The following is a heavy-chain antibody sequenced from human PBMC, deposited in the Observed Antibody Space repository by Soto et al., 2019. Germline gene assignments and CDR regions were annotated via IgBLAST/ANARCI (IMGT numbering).Heavy chain of an antibody. CDR2: ISGSGGST. V-gene: IGHV3-23*01. CDR1: GFTFSSYA. J-gene: IGHJ4*02. D-gene: IGHD2-8*01. CDR3: AKRLIGSFSLDY. Sequence: GGSLRLSCAASGFTFSSYAMSWVRQAPGKGLEWVSAISGSGGSTYYADSAKGRFTISRDNSKNTLYLQMNSLRAEDTAVYYCAKRLIGSFSLDYWGQGTLVTVSS.